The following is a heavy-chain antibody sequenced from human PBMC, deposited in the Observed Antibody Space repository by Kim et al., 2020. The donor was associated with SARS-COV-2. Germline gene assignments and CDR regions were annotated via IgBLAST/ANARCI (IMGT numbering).Heavy chain of an antibody. CDR1: GFTFSHYA. V-gene: IGHV3-23*01. Sequence: GGSLRLSCAASGFTFSHYAMSWVRQAPGKGLEWVSSLGGSGATTYYADSVKGRFTITRDNSKNTLYLQMNSLGAEDTAIYYCTKGPGLLPNGTFDYWGQGALVTVSS. D-gene: IGHD3-22*01. J-gene: IGHJ4*02. CDR3: TKGPGLLPNGTFDY. CDR2: LGGSGATT.